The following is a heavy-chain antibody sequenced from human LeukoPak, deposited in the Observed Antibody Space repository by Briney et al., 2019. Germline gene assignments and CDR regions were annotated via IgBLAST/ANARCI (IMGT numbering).Heavy chain of an antibody. CDR1: GGSISSYY. D-gene: IGHD5-18*01. CDR3: ARVFWDVDTAMGFAP. V-gene: IGHV4-59*01. Sequence: SETLSLTCTVSGGSISSYYWSWIRQPPGKGLEWIGYIYYSGSTNYNPSLKSRVTISVETSKNQFSLKLSSVTAADTAVYYCARVFWDVDTAMGFAPWGQGTLVTVSS. J-gene: IGHJ5*02. CDR2: IYYSGST.